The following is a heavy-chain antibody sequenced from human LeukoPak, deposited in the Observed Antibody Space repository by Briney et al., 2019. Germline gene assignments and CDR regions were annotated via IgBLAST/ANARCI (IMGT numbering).Heavy chain of an antibody. J-gene: IGHJ4*02. CDR1: GFTFSSYG. CDR2: ISGSGGST. D-gene: IGHD3-22*01. CDR3: AKGYMIVVVISYFDY. V-gene: IGHV3-23*01. Sequence: PGGSLRLSCAASGFTFSSYGMSWVRQAPGKGLEWVSAISGSGGSTYYADSVKGRFTISRDNSKNTLYLQMNSLRAEDTAVYYCAKGYMIVVVISYFDYWGQGTLVTVSS.